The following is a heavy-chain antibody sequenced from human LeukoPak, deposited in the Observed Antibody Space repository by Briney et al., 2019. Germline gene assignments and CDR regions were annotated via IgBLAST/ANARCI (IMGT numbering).Heavy chain of an antibody. D-gene: IGHD4-17*01. CDR1: GFTFSSYA. CDR3: AKDGAFGSSFYGDSILYFDY. Sequence: PGGSLRLSCAASGFTFSSYAMSWVRQAPGKGLEWVSAISGSGGSTYYADSVKGRFTVSRDNSKNTLYLQMNSLRAEDTAVYYCAKDGAFGSSFYGDSILYFDYWGQGTLVTVSS. J-gene: IGHJ4*02. V-gene: IGHV3-23*01. CDR2: ISGSGGST.